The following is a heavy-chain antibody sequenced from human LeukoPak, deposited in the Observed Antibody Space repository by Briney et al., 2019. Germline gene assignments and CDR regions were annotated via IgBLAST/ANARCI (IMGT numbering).Heavy chain of an antibody. D-gene: IGHD3-3*01. CDR3: VRAGYDGFSRGYSGRFYYMDV. V-gene: IGHV4-59*01. CDR1: TCSIRSSY. CDR2: ISNSGSA. Sequence: PSETLSLTCTVSTCSIRSSYWSCIRQPPGQGLEWIGYISNSGSANYNPSLRGRVSISVGMSNNQIFLCLTSVTAADTPPYYSVRAGYDGFSRGYSGRFYYMDVWGKGTTVSVSS. J-gene: IGHJ6*03.